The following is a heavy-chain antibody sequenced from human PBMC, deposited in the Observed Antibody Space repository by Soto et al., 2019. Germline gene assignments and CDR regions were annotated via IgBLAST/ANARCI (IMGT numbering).Heavy chain of an antibody. V-gene: IGHV3-11*06. J-gene: IGHJ4*02. CDR3: ARRCGNSVIFDY. CDR2: ISSSSSYT. CDR1: GFTFSDYY. D-gene: IGHD2-21*02. Sequence: QVQLVESGGGLVKPGGSLRLSCAASGFTFSDYYMSWIRQAPGKGLEWVSYISSSSSYTNYADSVKGRFTISRDNAKNSLYLQMNSLRAEDTAVYYCARRCGNSVIFDYWGQGTLVTVSS.